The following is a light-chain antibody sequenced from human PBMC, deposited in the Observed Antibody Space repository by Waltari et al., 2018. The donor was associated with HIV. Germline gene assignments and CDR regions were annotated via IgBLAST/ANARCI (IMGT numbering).Light chain of an antibody. V-gene: IGLV3-21*02. CDR2: DDG. Sequence: SYVLTQPPSVSVAPGQTARITCGGNNIGSKSVHWYQQKPGQAPVLVVYDDGDRPSGIPERISGSNSGNTATLTISRVEAGDAADYYCQVWYSSNDHPDVVFGGGTKLTVL. CDR3: QVWYSSNDHPDVV. J-gene: IGLJ2*01. CDR1: NIGSKS.